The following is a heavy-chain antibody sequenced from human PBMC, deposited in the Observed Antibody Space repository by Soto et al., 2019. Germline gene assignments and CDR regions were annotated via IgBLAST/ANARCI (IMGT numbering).Heavy chain of an antibody. CDR2: ISSNGSNK. Sequence: GGSLRLSCAASGLTFSSYSMNWVRQAPGKGLEWVAAISSNGSNKYYADSVKGRFTISRDNSKNTLYLQMNSLRAEDTAVYYCAKDQPDIVVVPAANYGYYYYYMDVWGKGTTVTVSS. J-gene: IGHJ6*03. CDR3: AKDQPDIVVVPAANYGYYYYYMDV. CDR1: GLTFSSYS. V-gene: IGHV3-30*02. D-gene: IGHD2-2*01.